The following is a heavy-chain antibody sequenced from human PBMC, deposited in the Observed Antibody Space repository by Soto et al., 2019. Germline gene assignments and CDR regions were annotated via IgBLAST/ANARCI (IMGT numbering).Heavy chain of an antibody. CDR2: IYYSGST. J-gene: IGHJ6*04. V-gene: IGHV4-59*01. D-gene: IGHD3-10*01. Sequence: SETLSLTCTVSGGSISSYYWSWIRQPPGKGLEWIGYIYYSGSTNYNPSLKSRVTVSVDTSKNQFSLKLSSVTAADTAVYYCARDHAMVRGVTTYYYYGMDVWGKGTTLTVSS. CDR1: GGSISSYY. CDR3: ARDHAMVRGVTTYYYYGMDV.